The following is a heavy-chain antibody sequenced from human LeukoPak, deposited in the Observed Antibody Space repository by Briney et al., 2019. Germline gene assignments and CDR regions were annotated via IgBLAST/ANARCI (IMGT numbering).Heavy chain of an antibody. V-gene: IGHV3-23*01. Sequence: GGSLRLSCAASGFTFSSYAMSWVRQAPGKWREWVSAISGSGGSTYYADSVKGRFTISRDNSKNTLYLQMNSLRAEDTAVYYCAKDGRSYGDPYGMDVWGQGTTVTVSS. J-gene: IGHJ6*02. CDR2: ISGSGGST. CDR3: AKDGRSYGDPYGMDV. D-gene: IGHD4-17*01. CDR1: GFTFSSYA.